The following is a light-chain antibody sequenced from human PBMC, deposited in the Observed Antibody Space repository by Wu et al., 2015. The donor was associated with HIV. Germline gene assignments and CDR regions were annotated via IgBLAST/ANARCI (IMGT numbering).Light chain of an antibody. CDR2: GAS. CDR3: QQRSTWPLT. V-gene: IGKV3D-20*02. CDR1: QSVSSSY. J-gene: IGKJ4*01. Sequence: EIVLTQSPGTLSLSPGERATLSCRASQSVSSSYLAWYQQKPGQAPRLLIYGASSRATGIPDRFSGSGSETDFTLTISSLEPEDFAVYYCQQRSTWPLTFGGGTKVEIK.